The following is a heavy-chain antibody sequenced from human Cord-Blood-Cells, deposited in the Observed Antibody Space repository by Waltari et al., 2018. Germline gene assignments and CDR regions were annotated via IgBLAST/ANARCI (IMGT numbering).Heavy chain of an antibody. CDR3: ARTGAGAFDI. J-gene: IGHJ3*02. D-gene: IGHD7-27*01. CDR1: GYSISSGYY. CDR2: SYHSGGA. Sequence: QVQLQESGPGLVKPSETLSLTCAVSGYSISSGYYWGWIRQRPGKGLEWLGSSYHSGGADYNPSLKSPVPLSVDTSKDQFSLRLSSVTAADTAVYYCARTGAGAFDIWGQGTMVTVSS. V-gene: IGHV4-38-2*01.